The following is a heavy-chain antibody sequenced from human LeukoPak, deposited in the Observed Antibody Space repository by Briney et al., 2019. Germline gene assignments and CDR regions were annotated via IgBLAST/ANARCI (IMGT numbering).Heavy chain of an antibody. CDR3: ARVPSGWEIDY. J-gene: IGHJ4*02. CDR2: THRSGDT. V-gene: IGHV4-4*02. CDR1: GVSISSNNW. D-gene: IGHD6-19*01. Sequence: SGTLSLTCAVSGVSISSNNWWTWVRQPPGKGLEWIGETHRSGDTKYSPSLQTRATISIDNSKNQLSLNLNSVTAADTAVYYCARVPSGWEIDYWGQGTLVTVSS.